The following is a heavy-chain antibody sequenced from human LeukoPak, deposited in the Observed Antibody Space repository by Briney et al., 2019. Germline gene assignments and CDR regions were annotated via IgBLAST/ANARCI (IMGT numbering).Heavy chain of an antibody. V-gene: IGHV1-46*01. CDR3: ARGYSSSWYVLPFDY. CDR1: GYIFTSHG. D-gene: IGHD6-13*01. J-gene: IGHJ4*02. Sequence: RWASVKVSCKASGYIFTSHGISWVRQAPGQGLEWMGIINPSGGSTSYAQKFQGRVTMTRDMSTSTVYMELSSLRSEDTAVYYCARGYSSSWYVLPFDYWGQGTLVTVSS. CDR2: INPSGGST.